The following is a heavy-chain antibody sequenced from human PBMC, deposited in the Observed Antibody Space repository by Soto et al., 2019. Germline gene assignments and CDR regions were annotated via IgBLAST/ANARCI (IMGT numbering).Heavy chain of an antibody. CDR1: GYTFTSYG. Sequence: ASVKLSCKASGYTFTSYGISWVRQAPGQGLEWMGWISAYNGNTNYAQKLQGRVTMTTDTSTSTAYMELRSLRSDDTAVYYCARDVLIYCSGGSCKAFDVWGQGTMVTVSS. CDR2: ISAYNGNT. J-gene: IGHJ3*01. V-gene: IGHV1-18*01. CDR3: ARDVLIYCSGGSCKAFDV. D-gene: IGHD2-15*01.